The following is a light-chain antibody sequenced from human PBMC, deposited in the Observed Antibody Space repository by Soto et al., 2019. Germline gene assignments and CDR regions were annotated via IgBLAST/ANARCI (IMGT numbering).Light chain of an antibody. CDR2: LNSDGSH. Sequence: QTVLTQSPSASASLGASVKLTCTLSSGHSSYAIAWHQQQPEKGPRFLMKLNSDGSHTKGDGIPDRFSGSSSGAERYLTISSLQSDDEADYYCQTCGTGTYVFGTGTKLTVL. J-gene: IGLJ1*01. CDR3: QTCGTGTYV. CDR1: SGHSSYA. V-gene: IGLV4-69*02.